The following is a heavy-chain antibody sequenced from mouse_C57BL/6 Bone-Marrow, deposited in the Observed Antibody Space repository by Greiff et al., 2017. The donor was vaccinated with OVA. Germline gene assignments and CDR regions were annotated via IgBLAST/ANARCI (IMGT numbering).Heavy chain of an antibody. J-gene: IGHJ1*03. Sequence: EVKLMESGGGLVQPGGSLKLSCAASGFTFSDYYMYWVRQTPEKRLEWVAYISNGGGSTYYPDTVKGRFTISRDNAKNTLYLQMSRLKSEDTAMYYCARRGNYGWYFDVWGTGTTVTVSS. CDR3: ARRGNYGWYFDV. D-gene: IGHD2-1*01. CDR2: ISNGGGST. CDR1: GFTFSDYY. V-gene: IGHV5-12*01.